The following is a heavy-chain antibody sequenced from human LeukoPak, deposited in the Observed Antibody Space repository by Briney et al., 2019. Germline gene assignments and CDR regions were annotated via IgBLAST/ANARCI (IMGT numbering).Heavy chain of an antibody. V-gene: IGHV1-69*04. Sequence: SVKVSCKASGYTFTGYYLHWVRQAPGQGLEWMGRIIPILGIANYAQKFQGRVTITADKSTSTAYMELSSLRSEDTAVYYCAREQLELRYYYGMDVWGQGTTVTVSS. CDR1: GYTFTGYY. D-gene: IGHD1-1*01. CDR3: AREQLELRYYYGMDV. J-gene: IGHJ6*02. CDR2: IIPILGIA.